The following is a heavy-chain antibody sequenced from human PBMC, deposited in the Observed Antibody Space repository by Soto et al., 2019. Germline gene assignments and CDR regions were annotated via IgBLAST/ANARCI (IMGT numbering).Heavy chain of an antibody. CDR1: GDSVSHNH. CDR3: TRFLYGDHFDY. CDR2: TYENGRT. V-gene: IGHV4-59*02. J-gene: IGHJ4*02. D-gene: IGHD2-21*01. Sequence: QVQLQESGPGLVKTSETLSLTCTVSGDSVSHNHWGWIRQSPEKGLECIGYTYENGRTNYSPSFSSRVTISPDTSRNQFSLNLTSVTAADTAVYYGTRFLYGDHFDYWGQGTLVTVSS.